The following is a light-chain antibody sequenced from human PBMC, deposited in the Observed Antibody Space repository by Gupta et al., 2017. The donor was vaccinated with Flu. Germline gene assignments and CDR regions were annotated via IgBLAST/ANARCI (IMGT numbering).Light chain of an antibody. Sequence: SVLTQPPSVSAAPGQKVTISCSGGKNHVSWYQQLPGTAPRLLIYEDNKRPSGIPDRFSGSKSGTSATLDITGLQTGDEADYYCGTWDSSLTAGVFGGGTKLTVL. CDR1: KNH. V-gene: IGLV1-51*02. CDR2: EDN. J-gene: IGLJ3*02. CDR3: GTWDSSLTAGV.